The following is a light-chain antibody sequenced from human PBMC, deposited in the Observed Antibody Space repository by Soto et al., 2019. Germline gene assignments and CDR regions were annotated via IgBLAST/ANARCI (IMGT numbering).Light chain of an antibody. CDR3: QQTYSLPRT. CDR1: QTVSKF. J-gene: IGKJ1*01. V-gene: IGKV1-39*01. Sequence: DVQMTQSPSSLSAPVGAGVTIPGPATQTVSKFVNWYQQKPGKVPDLLIYSASTLYSGVPSRFSGSGSGTEFTLTISNLQPEDFATYYCQQTYSLPRTFAQGTKVDIK. CDR2: SAS.